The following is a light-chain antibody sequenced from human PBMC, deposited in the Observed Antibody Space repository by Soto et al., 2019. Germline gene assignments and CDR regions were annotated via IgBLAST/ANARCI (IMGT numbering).Light chain of an antibody. Sequence: QSVLTQPASVSGYPGQSITISCTGGSSDVGGYNYVSWYQQHPGKAPKFMIYEVSRRPSGVSNRFSGSKSGNTASLTVSGLQAEDEADYYCSSYTTSNTYVLGTGTKVTVL. CDR1: SSDVGGYNY. CDR3: SSYTTSNTYV. J-gene: IGLJ1*01. V-gene: IGLV2-14*01. CDR2: EVS.